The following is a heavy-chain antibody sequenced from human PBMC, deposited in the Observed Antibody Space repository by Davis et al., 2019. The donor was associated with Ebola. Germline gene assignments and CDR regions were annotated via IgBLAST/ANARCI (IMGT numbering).Heavy chain of an antibody. J-gene: IGHJ4*02. CDR3: ARQESQLHRYYFNS. CDR2: IYYTGTT. V-gene: IGHV4-59*08. Sequence: MPSETLSLTCAVYGGSFSGYYWSWIRQPPGKGLEWIGYIYYTGTTNFNPFLRSRVTLSVHTSENKFSLKLSSVTAADTAVYYCARQESQLHRYYFNSWGQGTLVTVSS. D-gene: IGHD4-23*01. CDR1: GGSFSGYY.